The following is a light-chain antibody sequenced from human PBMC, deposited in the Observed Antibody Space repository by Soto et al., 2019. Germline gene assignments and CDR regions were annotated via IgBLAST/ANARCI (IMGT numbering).Light chain of an antibody. V-gene: IGKV1-27*01. Sequence: DIQMTQSPSSLSASVGDRVTITCRASQGISNYLAWYQQKPGKVPKLLIYAASTLQSGVASRFSGSGSATDFTLTISCLQPEDAAVYYCQKYRSAPFTFGGGNTVEIK. CDR1: QGISNY. CDR2: AAS. CDR3: QKYRSAPFT. J-gene: IGKJ4*01.